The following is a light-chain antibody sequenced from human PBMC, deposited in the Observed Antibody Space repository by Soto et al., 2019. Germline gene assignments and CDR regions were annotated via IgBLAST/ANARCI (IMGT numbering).Light chain of an antibody. CDR1: SSDIGGYNY. CDR3: SSDTSSGTWV. CDR2: EVN. J-gene: IGLJ3*02. Sequence: QSALTQPPSVSGAPGQSITISCTGTSSDIGGYNYVSWYQQFPGKAPKLIISEVNNRPSGVSSRFSGSRSGNTASLTISGVQAEDEASYYYSSDTSSGTWVFGRGTKLTVL. V-gene: IGLV2-14*01.